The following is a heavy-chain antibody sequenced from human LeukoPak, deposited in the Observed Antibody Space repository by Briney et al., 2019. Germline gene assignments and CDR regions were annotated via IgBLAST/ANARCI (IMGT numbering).Heavy chain of an antibody. Sequence: SETLSLTCAVYGGSLSGYYWSWIRQPPGKGLEWIGEINHSGSTNYNPSLKSRVTISVDTSKNQFSLKLSSVTAADTAVYYCARGRYYYGSGSYYTLFDYWGQGTLVTVSS. CDR2: INHSGST. V-gene: IGHV4-34*01. D-gene: IGHD3-10*01. J-gene: IGHJ4*02. CDR3: ARGRYYYGSGSYYTLFDY. CDR1: GGSLSGYY.